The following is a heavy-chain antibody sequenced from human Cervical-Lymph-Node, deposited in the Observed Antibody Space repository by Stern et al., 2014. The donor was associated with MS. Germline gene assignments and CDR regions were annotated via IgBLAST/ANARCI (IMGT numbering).Heavy chain of an antibody. CDR3: AHSSPRVYGVDY. CDR2: IYWDDDK. J-gene: IGHJ4*02. Sequence: QVTLRESGPTLVKPTQTLPLKCIFSGFSLSTGGVGVGWIRQHPGKALEWLGFIYWDDDKRYSPSLKRRLTITKDTSKNQVVLTMTNMDPVDTATYYCAHSSPRVYGVDYWGQGTLVTVSS. V-gene: IGHV2-5*02. D-gene: IGHD4/OR15-4a*01. CDR1: GFSLSTGGVG.